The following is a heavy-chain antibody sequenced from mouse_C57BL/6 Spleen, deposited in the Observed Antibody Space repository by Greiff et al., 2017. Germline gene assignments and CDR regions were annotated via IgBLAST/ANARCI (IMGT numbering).Heavy chain of an antibody. Sequence: QVQLQQPGAELVKPGASVKLSCKASGYTFTSYWMHWVKQRPGQGLEWIGMIHPNSGSTNYNEKFKSKATLTVDKSSSTAYMQLSSLTSEDSAVYYCARMKLLGYYGSSYAMDYWGQGTSVTVSS. D-gene: IGHD1-1*01. CDR3: ARMKLLGYYGSSYAMDY. J-gene: IGHJ4*01. CDR1: GYTFTSYW. V-gene: IGHV1-64*01. CDR2: IHPNSGST.